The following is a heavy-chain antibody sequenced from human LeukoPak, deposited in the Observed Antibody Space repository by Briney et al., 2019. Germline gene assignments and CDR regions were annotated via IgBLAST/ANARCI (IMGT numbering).Heavy chain of an antibody. Sequence: SETLSLTCDVSGGSISSGSSDYYWGWIRQPPGKGLDWIGSISDSGRTYYNPSLKSRVTVSVDTSKNQFSLNLSSVTAADTAVYYCARQFGSGLWYFDLWGRGTLVTVSS. D-gene: IGHD3-10*01. CDR3: ARQFGSGLWYFDL. CDR2: ISDSGRT. CDR1: GGSISSGSSDYY. V-gene: IGHV4-39*01. J-gene: IGHJ2*01.